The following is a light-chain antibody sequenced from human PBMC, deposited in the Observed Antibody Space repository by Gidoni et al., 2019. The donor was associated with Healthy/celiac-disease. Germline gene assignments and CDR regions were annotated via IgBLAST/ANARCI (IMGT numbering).Light chain of an antibody. CDR2: SNN. CDR3: AAWDDSLNGHYV. CDR1: SSNIGSNT. J-gene: IGLJ1*01. V-gene: IGLV1-44*01. Sequence: QPVLTPPPPASGTPVLSVTISCSGSSSNIGSNTVNWYQQLPGTAPKLLIYSNNQRPSGVPDRFSGSKSGTSASLAISGLQSEDEADYYCAAWDDSLNGHYVFGTGTKVTVL.